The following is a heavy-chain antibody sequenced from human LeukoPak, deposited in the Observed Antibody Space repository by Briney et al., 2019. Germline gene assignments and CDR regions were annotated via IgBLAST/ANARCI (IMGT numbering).Heavy chain of an antibody. CDR1: GFTFSSYP. V-gene: IGHV3-23*01. J-gene: IGHJ4*02. CDR2: ISGSGGST. CDR3: AKDRFASGDFDY. Sequence: GGPLRLSCAPSGFTFSSYPMSWVRHPPGKGLEWVSAISGSGGSTYYADSVKGRFTISRDNSKNTLYLQMNSLRAEDTAVYYCAKDRFASGDFDYWGQGTLVTVSS. D-gene: IGHD1-26*01.